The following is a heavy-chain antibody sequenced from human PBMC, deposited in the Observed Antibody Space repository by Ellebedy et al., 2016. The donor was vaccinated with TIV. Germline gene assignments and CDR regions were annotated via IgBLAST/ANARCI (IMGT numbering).Heavy chain of an antibody. CDR2: INPSGGST. CDR3: ARAGFGGRRHNWFDP. D-gene: IGHD3-10*01. V-gene: IGHV1-46*01. Sequence: ASVKVSXXASGYTFTSYYMHWVRQAPGQGLEWMGIINPSGGSTSYAQKFQGRVTMTRDTSTSAVYMELSSLRSEDTAVYYCARAGFGGRRHNWFDPWGQGTLVTVSS. J-gene: IGHJ5*02. CDR1: GYTFTSYY.